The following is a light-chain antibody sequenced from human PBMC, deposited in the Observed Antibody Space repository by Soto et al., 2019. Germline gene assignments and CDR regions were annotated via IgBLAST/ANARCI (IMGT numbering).Light chain of an antibody. CDR1: QSITTW. CDR3: QPYKMYSQWK. Sequence: DIQMTQSPSTVSAYVGDSVTITCRASQSITTWLAWYQQRPGKAPKLLIYDVSSLQSGVPSRFSGSGSGKDFTLNISRLKPDDFATYYCQPYKMYSQWKLGPGTKV. CDR2: DVS. J-gene: IGKJ1*01. V-gene: IGKV1-5*01.